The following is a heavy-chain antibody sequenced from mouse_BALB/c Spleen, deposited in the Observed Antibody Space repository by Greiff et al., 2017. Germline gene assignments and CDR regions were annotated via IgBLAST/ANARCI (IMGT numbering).Heavy chain of an antibody. CDR3: ARKRYGGYFDV. J-gene: IGHJ1*01. Sequence: QVQLQQPGAELVKPGASVKLSCKASGYTFTSYWMNWVKQRPGQGLEWIGEINPSNGRTNYNEKFKSKATLTVDKSSSTAYMQLSSLTSEDSAVYYCARKRYGGYFDVWGAGTTVTVSS. V-gene: IGHV1S81*02. D-gene: IGHD2-14*01. CDR2: INPSNGRT. CDR1: GYTFTSYW.